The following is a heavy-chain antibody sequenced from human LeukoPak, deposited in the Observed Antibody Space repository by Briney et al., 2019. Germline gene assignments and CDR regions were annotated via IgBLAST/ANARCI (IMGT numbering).Heavy chain of an antibody. CDR3: ARGVFIAAAATDY. J-gene: IGHJ4*02. D-gene: IGHD6-13*01. V-gene: IGHV4-34*01. CDR1: GGSFSGYY. CDR2: INHSGST. Sequence: SETLSLTCAVYGGSFSGYYRSWIRQPPGKGLEWIGEINHSGSTNYNPSLKSRVTISVDTSKNQFSLKLSSVTAADTAVYYCARGVFIAAAATDYWGQGTLVTVSS.